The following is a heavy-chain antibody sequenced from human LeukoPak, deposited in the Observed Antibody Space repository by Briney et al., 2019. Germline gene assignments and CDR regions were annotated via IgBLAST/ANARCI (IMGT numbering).Heavy chain of an antibody. Sequence: EASVKVSCKASGYTFTSYDINWVRQATGQGLEWMGWMNPNSGNTGYAQKFQGRATMTRNTSISTAYMELSSLRSEDTAVYYCARGGDSSSWYEFDPWGQGTLVTVSS. D-gene: IGHD6-13*01. J-gene: IGHJ5*02. CDR2: MNPNSGNT. CDR1: GYTFTSYD. CDR3: ARGGDSSSWYEFDP. V-gene: IGHV1-8*01.